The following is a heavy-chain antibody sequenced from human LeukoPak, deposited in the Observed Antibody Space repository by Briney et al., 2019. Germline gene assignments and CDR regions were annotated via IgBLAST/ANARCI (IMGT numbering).Heavy chain of an antibody. J-gene: IGHJ6*02. D-gene: IGHD3-10*01. CDR1: GFTFSSYA. CDR2: ISGSGGSI. CDR3: ARDYPYGSGSYHYGMDV. Sequence: GGSLRLSCAASGFTFSSYAMSWVRQAPGKGLEWVSAISGSGGSIFYADSVKGRFTISRDNSKNTLYLQMNSLRAEDTAVYYCARDYPYGSGSYHYGMDVWGQGTTVTVSS. V-gene: IGHV3-23*01.